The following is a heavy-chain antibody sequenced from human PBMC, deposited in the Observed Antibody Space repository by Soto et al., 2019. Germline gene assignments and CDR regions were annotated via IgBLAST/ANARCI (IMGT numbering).Heavy chain of an antibody. D-gene: IGHD3-10*01. CDR1: GFTFSSYA. J-gene: IGHJ4*02. CDR3: AKGIRGVIPSFDY. CDR2: ISGSGGST. V-gene: IGHV3-23*01. Sequence: EVQLLESEGGSVQPGGSLRLSCAASGFTFSSYAMSWVRQAPGKGLEWVSAISGSGGSTYYADSVKGRFTISRDNSKNTLYLQMNSLRAEDTAVYYCAKGIRGVIPSFDYWGQGTLVTVSS.